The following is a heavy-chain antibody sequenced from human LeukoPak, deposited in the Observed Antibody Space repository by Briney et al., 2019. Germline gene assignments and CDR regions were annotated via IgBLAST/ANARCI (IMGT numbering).Heavy chain of an antibody. V-gene: IGHV4-34*01. CDR1: GGSFSGYY. CDR3: ARSQYDFWSGYYFDY. Sequence: PSETLSLTCAVHGGSFSGYYWSWIRQPPGKGLEWIGEINHSGSTNYNPSLKSRVTISVDTSKNQFSLKLSSVTAADTAVYYCARSQYDFWSGYYFDYWGQGTLVTVSS. D-gene: IGHD3-3*01. J-gene: IGHJ4*02. CDR2: INHSGST.